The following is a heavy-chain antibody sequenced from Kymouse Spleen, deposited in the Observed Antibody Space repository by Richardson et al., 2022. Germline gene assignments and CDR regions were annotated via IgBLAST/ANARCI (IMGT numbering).Heavy chain of an antibody. CDR2: IWYDGSNK. CDR3: ARENVELRGDWFDP. J-gene: IGHJ5*02. V-gene: IGHV3-33*01. CDR1: GFTFSSYG. Sequence: QVQLVESGGGVVQPGRSLRLSCAASGFTFSSYGMHWVRQAPGKGLEWVAVIWYDGSNKYYADSVKGRFTISRDNSKNTLYLQMNSLRAEDTAVYYCARENVELRGDWFDPWGQGTLVTVSS. D-gene: IGHD1-7*01.